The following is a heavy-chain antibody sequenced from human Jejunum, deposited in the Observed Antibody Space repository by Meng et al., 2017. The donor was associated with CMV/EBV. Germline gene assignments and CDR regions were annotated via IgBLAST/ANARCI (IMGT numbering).Heavy chain of an antibody. J-gene: IGHJ4*02. CDR3: SSAPGDY. D-gene: IGHD1-14*01. CDR1: EYRFSDYY. CDR2: INPKTGGT. V-gene: IGHV1-2*02. Sequence: VQLVQSGAEGKKTGASVKVSCNASEYRFSDYYMNWVRQAPGQGLEWMGWINPKTGGTDYAQKFQGRVTLTRDTSITTVYMELSNLKSDDSAVYYCSSAPGDYWGQGTLVTVSS.